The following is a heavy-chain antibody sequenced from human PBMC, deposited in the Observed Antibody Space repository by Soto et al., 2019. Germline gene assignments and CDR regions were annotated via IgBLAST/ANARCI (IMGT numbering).Heavy chain of an antibody. CDR3: AKVKGGSGARGDPLDL. CDR1: GLTLSNYW. D-gene: IGHD2-15*01. Sequence: EVQLVESGGGPVQAGGSLRLSCAASGLTLSNYWMQWVRQGPGKGLVWVAHINSDGITTKYAESVKGRFTISRDDAKNKVYLQMNSLRHDDTAVYYCAKVKGGSGARGDPLDLWGQGILVTVSS. J-gene: IGHJ5*02. CDR2: INSDGITT. V-gene: IGHV3-74*03.